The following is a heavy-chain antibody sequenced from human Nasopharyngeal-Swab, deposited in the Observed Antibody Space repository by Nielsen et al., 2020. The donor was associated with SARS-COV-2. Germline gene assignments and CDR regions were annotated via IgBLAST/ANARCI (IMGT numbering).Heavy chain of an antibody. V-gene: IGHV1-8*01. CDR2: MNPNSGNT. J-gene: IGHJ3*02. Sequence: WVRQAPGQGLEWMGWMNPNSGNTGYAQKFQGGVTMTRNTSISTAHMELSSLRSEDTAVYYCARRVAGSRRAFDIWGQGTMVTVSS. D-gene: IGHD6-19*01. CDR3: ARRVAGSRRAFDI.